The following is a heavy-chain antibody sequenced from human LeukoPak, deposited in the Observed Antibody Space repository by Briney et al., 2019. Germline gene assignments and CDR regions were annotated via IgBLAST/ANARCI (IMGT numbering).Heavy chain of an antibody. J-gene: IGHJ4*02. CDR2: IYPNRGGT. CDR3: ASYPDLITMVRGVIITEIA. Sequence: ASVNVSCKASGYTFTGYYMHWVRQAPGQGLEWMGWIYPNRGGTNYAQKFQGRVTMTSDTCSSTAYMELRRLRSVDTAVYYCASYPDLITMVRGVIITEIAWGQGTLVTVSS. D-gene: IGHD3-10*01. V-gene: IGHV1-2*02. CDR1: GYTFTGYY.